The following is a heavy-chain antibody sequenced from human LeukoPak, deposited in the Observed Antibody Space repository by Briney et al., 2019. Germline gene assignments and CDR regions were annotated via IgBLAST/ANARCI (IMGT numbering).Heavy chain of an antibody. CDR3: ASASVPVHFDY. Sequence: PSETLSLTCTVSGGSIRTYYWSWIRQPPGKGLEWIGYIYYSGSTNYNPSLKSRVTISLDTSKNQFSLKLSSVTAADTAVYYCASASVPVHFDYWGQGTLVTVSS. CDR2: IYYSGST. V-gene: IGHV4-59*01. D-gene: IGHD3-10*01. CDR1: GGSIRTYY. J-gene: IGHJ4*02.